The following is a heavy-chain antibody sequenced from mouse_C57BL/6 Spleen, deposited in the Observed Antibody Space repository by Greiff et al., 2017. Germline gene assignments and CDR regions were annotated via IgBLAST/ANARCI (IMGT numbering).Heavy chain of an antibody. Sequence: VKLVESGPGLVAPSQSLSITCTVSGFSLTSYGVHWVRQPPGKGLEWLVVIWSDGSTTYNSALKSRLSISKDNSKSQVFLKMNSLQTDDTAMYYCARHGGYDYGYAMDYWGQGTSVTVSS. CDR3: ARHGGYDYGYAMDY. V-gene: IGHV2-6-1*01. CDR2: IWSDGST. D-gene: IGHD2-4*01. CDR1: GFSLTSYG. J-gene: IGHJ4*01.